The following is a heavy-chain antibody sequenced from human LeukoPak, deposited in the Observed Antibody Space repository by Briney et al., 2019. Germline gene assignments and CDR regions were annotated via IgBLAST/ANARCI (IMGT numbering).Heavy chain of an antibody. J-gene: IGHJ6*03. CDR3: ARSITMVRGVQYYYYYYMDV. V-gene: IGHV1-69*05. Sequence: SVTVSFKASGGTFSSYAISWVRQAPGQGLAWMGGIIPIFGTANYAQKFQGRVTITTDESTSTAYMELSSLRSEDTAVYYCARSITMVRGVQYYYYYYMDVWGKGTTVTVSS. CDR2: IIPIFGTA. D-gene: IGHD3-10*01. CDR1: GGTFSSYA.